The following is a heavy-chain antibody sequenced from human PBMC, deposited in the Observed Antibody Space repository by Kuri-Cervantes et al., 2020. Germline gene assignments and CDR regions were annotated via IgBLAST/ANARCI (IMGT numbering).Heavy chain of an antibody. CDR2: TYYSGST. CDR1: GGSISSGGYY. D-gene: IGHD1-26*01. V-gene: IGHV4-31*03. CDR3: ARIVGALHAFDI. Sequence: SETLSLTCTVSGGSISSGGYYWSWIRQHPGKGLEWIGYTYYSGSTYYNPSLKSRVTISVDTTKNQFSLKLSSVTAADTAVYYCARIVGALHAFDIWGQGTMVTVSS. J-gene: IGHJ3*02.